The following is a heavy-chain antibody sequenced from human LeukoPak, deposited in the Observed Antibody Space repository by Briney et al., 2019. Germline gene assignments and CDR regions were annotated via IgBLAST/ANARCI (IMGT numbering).Heavy chain of an antibody. CDR3: ARVPDPDDYGGY. Sequence: SVKVSYKASGGTFSSYAISWVRQAPGQGLEWMGGIIPIFGTANYAQKFQGRVTITADESTSTAYMELSSLRSEDTAVYYCARVPDPDDYGGYWGQGTLVTVSS. J-gene: IGHJ4*02. V-gene: IGHV1-69*13. D-gene: IGHD4-17*01. CDR2: IIPIFGTA. CDR1: GGTFSSYA.